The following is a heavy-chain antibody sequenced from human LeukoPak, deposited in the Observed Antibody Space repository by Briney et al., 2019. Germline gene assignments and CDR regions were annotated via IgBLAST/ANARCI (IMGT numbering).Heavy chain of an antibody. Sequence: SETLSLTCTVSGGSISSYYWSWIRQPAGKGLEWIGRIYTSGSTNYNPSLKSRVTMSVDTSKNQFSLKLSSVTAADTAVYYCARERTYYYGSGRIYYFDYWGQGTLVTVSS. V-gene: IGHV4-4*07. D-gene: IGHD3-10*01. CDR3: ARERTYYYGSGRIYYFDY. CDR1: GGSISSYY. CDR2: IYTSGST. J-gene: IGHJ4*02.